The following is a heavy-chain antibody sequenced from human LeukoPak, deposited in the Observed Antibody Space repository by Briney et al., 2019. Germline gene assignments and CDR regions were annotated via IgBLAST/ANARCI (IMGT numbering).Heavy chain of an antibody. CDR3: ARDLEIGSSSYYFVN. J-gene: IGHJ4*02. Sequence: GGSLRLSCAASGFTLSTYGIHWVRQAPGKGLEWVAIICYDGSNKYYADSVRGRFTISRDNSKNTPYLQMNSLRAEDTAMYYSARDLEIGSSSYYFVNCGQGTLVTVSS. CDR1: GFTLSTYG. V-gene: IGHV3-33*01. D-gene: IGHD1-1*01. CDR2: ICYDGSNK.